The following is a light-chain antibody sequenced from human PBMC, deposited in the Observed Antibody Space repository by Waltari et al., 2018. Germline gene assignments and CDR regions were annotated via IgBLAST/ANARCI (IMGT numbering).Light chain of an antibody. V-gene: IGLV2-23*02. Sequence: QSALTQPASVSGSPGQSITIPCTGTSSDVGSHNLVSWYQQHPGKAPKLLIYEISKRTSGASNRFSGSKSGNTAYLTISGLQAEDEADYHCCSYAGSSTLVFGGGTKLTVL. CDR1: SSDVGSHNL. CDR3: CSYAGSSTLV. CDR2: EIS. J-gene: IGLJ3*02.